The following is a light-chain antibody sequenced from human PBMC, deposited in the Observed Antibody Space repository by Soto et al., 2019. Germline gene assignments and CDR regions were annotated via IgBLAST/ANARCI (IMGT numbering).Light chain of an antibody. V-gene: IGKV1-5*01. Sequence: DIQMTQSPYTLSAFVGDRVTITCRASQSVSSSLAWYQQKPGKAPKLLIYDASTLESGVSSRFSGSGFGTEFTLTISSLQPDDFATYYCQQYESFSPYTFGQGTNVEIK. CDR1: QSVSSS. CDR2: DAS. J-gene: IGKJ2*01. CDR3: QQYESFSPYT.